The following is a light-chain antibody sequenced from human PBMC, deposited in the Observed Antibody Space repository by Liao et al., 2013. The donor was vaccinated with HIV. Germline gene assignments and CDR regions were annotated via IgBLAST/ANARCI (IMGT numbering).Light chain of an antibody. V-gene: IGLV3-21*01. Sequence: SYVLTQPPSVSVAPGKTARITCGGNNIGSKSVHWYQQKPGQAPVLVIYSDSDRPSGIPERFSGSNSGNTATLIISRVEAGDEADYYCQVWDRSSDVRVFGGGTKLTVL. J-gene: IGLJ2*01. CDR3: QVWDRSSDVRV. CDR1: NIGSKS. CDR2: SDS.